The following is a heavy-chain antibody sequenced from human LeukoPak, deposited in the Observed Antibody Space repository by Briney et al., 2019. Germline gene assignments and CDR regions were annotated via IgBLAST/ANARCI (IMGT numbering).Heavy chain of an antibody. J-gene: IGHJ4*02. V-gene: IGHV3-30*03. CDR3: AIGFTYYDSSAHNPFDY. CDR1: GFTFSSYG. CDR2: ISYDGSNK. D-gene: IGHD3-22*01. Sequence: GRSLRLSCAASGFTFSSYGMHWVRQAPGKGLEWVAVISYDGSNKYYADSVKGRLTISRDNSKNTLYLQMNSLRAEDTAVYYCAIGFTYYDSSAHNPFDYWGQGTLVTVSS.